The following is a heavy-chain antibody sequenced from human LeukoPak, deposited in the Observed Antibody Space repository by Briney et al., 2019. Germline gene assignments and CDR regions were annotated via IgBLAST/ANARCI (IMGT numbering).Heavy chain of an antibody. Sequence: SETLPLTCTVSGGSISSYYWSWIRQPAGKGLEWIGRIYTSGSTNYNPSLKSRVTISVDKSKNQFSLKLSSVTAADTAVYYCARDLDYGDYEGWFDPWGQGTLVTVSS. D-gene: IGHD4-17*01. CDR2: IYTSGST. V-gene: IGHV4-4*07. CDR3: ARDLDYGDYEGWFDP. J-gene: IGHJ5*02. CDR1: GGSISSYY.